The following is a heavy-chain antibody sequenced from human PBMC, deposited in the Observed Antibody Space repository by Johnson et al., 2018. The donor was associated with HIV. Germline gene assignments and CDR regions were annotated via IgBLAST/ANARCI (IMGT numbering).Heavy chain of an antibody. CDR3: TTGLTIFGVVILDAFDI. CDR2: IKSKTDGGTT. Sequence: VQLVESGGGLVKPGGSLRLSCAASGFTFSNAWMNWVRQAPGKGLEWIGRIKSKTDGGTTDYAAPVKGRFTISRDDSKNRLHLQMNSLKTEDTAVYYCTTGLTIFGVVILDAFDIWGQGTMVTVSS. CDR1: GFTFSNAW. V-gene: IGHV3-15*01. D-gene: IGHD3-3*01. J-gene: IGHJ3*02.